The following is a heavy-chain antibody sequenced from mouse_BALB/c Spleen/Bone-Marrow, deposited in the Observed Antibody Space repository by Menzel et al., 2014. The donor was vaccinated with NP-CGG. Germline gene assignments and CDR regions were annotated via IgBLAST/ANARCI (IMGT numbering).Heavy chain of an antibody. D-gene: IGHD2-10*02. CDR2: INPSSGYT. CDR1: GYTFXSYT. CDR3: AYGNYGYAMDY. J-gene: IGHJ4*01. V-gene: IGHV1-4*01. Sequence: QVQLQQSGAELARPGASVKMSCKASGYTFXSYTMHWVKQRPGQGLEWIGYINPSSGYTNYNQKFKDKATLTADKSSSTAYMQLSSLTSEDSAVYYCAYGNYGYAMDYWGQGTSVTVSS.